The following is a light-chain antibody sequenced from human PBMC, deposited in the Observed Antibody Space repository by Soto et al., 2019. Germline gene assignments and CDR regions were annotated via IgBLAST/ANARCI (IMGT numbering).Light chain of an antibody. CDR3: QQFGSSPRT. Sequence: EIVMTQSPVTLSVSPGERATLSCRASQNISRSLAWYQQKPGQGPSLLIYDASNRATGIPARFSGSGSGTDFTLTISRLEPEDFAVYYCQQFGSSPRTFGQGTKVDIK. CDR2: DAS. J-gene: IGKJ1*01. CDR1: QNISRS. V-gene: IGKV3-20*01.